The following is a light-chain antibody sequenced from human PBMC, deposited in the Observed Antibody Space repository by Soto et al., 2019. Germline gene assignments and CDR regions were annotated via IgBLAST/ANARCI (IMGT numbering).Light chain of an antibody. J-gene: IGKJ1*01. Sequence: EIVMTHSPATLSVSLGESATLSCRASQSVSNNLAWYQQKPGQTPRLLIYGASNRATGIPDRISGSGSGTDFTLTISRLEPEDFAVSFCQQYAGSPRTSGQGTKV. CDR1: QSVSNN. CDR2: GAS. V-gene: IGKV3-20*01. CDR3: QQYAGSPRT.